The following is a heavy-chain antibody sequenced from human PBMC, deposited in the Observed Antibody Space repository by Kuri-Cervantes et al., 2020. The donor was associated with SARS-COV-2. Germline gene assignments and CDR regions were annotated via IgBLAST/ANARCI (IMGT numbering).Heavy chain of an antibody. D-gene: IGHD2-2*01. J-gene: IGHJ4*02. V-gene: IGHV1-8*02. CDR3: ARGGCSSTSCYYTYFDY. Sequence: ASVKVSCKASGYTFTSYDINWVRQATGQGLEWMGWMNPNSGNTGYAQKFQGRVTMTRNTSISTAYMELSSLRSEDTAVYYCARGGCSSTSCYYTYFDYWGQGTLVTVSS. CDR1: GYTFTSYD. CDR2: MNPNSGNT.